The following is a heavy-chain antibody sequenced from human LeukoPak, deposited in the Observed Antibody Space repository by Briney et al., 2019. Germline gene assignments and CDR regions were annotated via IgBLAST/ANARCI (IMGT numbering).Heavy chain of an antibody. Sequence: GGSLRLSCAASGFTVSSNDMSWVRQAPGKGLECISVIYSGGSTDYADSVKGRLTISRDNSKNTLYLQMNSLRAEVTAVYYCARVVDHDYGDYYLDYWGQGTLVTVSS. CDR2: IYSGGST. CDR3: ARVVDHDYGDYYLDY. CDR1: GFTVSSND. D-gene: IGHD4-17*01. J-gene: IGHJ4*02. V-gene: IGHV3-53*01.